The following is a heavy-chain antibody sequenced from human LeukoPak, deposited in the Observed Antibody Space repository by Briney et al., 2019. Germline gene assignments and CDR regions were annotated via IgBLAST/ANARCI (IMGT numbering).Heavy chain of an antibody. CDR2: INPNSGGT. J-gene: IGHJ4*02. Sequence: ASVNVSCTASGYTFTGYYMHWVRQAPGQGLEWVGWINPNSGGTNYAQKFQGRVTMTRDTSISTAYMELSRLRSDDTAVYYCARSIIVVVPAAPDYWGQGTLVTVSS. D-gene: IGHD2-2*01. CDR3: ARSIIVVVPAAPDY. V-gene: IGHV1-2*02. CDR1: GYTFTGYY.